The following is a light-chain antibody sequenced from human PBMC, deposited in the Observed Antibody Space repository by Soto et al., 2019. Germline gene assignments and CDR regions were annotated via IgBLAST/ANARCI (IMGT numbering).Light chain of an antibody. CDR2: DAS. CDR3: QQRSNWPTIT. Sequence: EIVLTQSPATLSLSPGERATLSCRASQSVSSYLAWYQLKPGQAPRLLIYDASNRATGIPARFSGSGSGTYFTLTISSLEPEDFAVYYCQQRSNWPTITFGQGTRLESK. J-gene: IGKJ5*01. V-gene: IGKV3-11*01. CDR1: QSVSSY.